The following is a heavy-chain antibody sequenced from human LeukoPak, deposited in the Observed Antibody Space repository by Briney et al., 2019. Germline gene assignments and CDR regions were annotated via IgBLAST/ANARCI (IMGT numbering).Heavy chain of an antibody. CDR3: AITLAGTTSFHYGMDV. D-gene: IGHD1-7*01. Sequence: GGSLRLSCAASGFIFSNYEMTWVRQAPGKGLEWVSYISGSGNTKYYADSVTGRFTISRDKAKNSMYLQMNSLRAEDTAVYYCAITLAGTTSFHYGMDVWGQGTTVTVSS. V-gene: IGHV3-48*03. J-gene: IGHJ6*02. CDR1: GFIFSNYE. CDR2: ISGSGNTK.